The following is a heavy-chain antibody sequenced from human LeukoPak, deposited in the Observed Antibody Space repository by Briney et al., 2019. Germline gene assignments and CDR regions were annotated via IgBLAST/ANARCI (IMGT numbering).Heavy chain of an antibody. CDR1: GFTFRSYE. J-gene: IGHJ4*02. CDR2: ISGSGTTI. Sequence: SGGSLRLSCAASGFTFRSYEMNWVRQAPGKGLEWISYISGSGTTIYYADSVKGRFTISRDNSKSTLYIQMNSLRAEDTAVYYCARAKPKNMVRGLIMRRESRYYFDYWGQGTLVTVSS. CDR3: ARAKPKNMVRGLIMRRESRYYFDY. V-gene: IGHV3-48*03. D-gene: IGHD3-10*01.